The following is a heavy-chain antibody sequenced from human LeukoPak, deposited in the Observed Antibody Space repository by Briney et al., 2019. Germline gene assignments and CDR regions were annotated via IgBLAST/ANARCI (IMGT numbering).Heavy chain of an antibody. J-gene: IGHJ4*02. D-gene: IGHD2-2*01. Sequence: PGGSLRLSCAASGFTFSSYAMHWVRQAPGKGLEWVAVISYDGSNKYYADSVKGRFTISRGNAKNTLYLQMNSLRAEDTAVYYCARPPPSCSSTSCYQHYWGQGTLVTVSS. CDR3: ARPPPSCSSTSCYQHY. CDR2: ISYDGSNK. CDR1: GFTFSSYA. V-gene: IGHV3-30-3*01.